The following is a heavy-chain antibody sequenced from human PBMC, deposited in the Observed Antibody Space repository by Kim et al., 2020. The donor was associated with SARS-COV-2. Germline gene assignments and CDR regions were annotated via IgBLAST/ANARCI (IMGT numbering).Heavy chain of an antibody. J-gene: IGHJ4*02. D-gene: IGHD4-17*01. CDR1: GFIFSSYG. CDR3: AKAPADGDYYS. CDR2: IWYDGSIK. Sequence: GGSLRLSCAASGFIFSSYGMHWVRQAPGKGLEWVAVIWYDGSIKYYADSVKGRFTISRDNSKNTLYLQMNSLRAEDTAVYYCAKAPADGDYYSWGQGTLVTVSP. V-gene: IGHV3-33*06.